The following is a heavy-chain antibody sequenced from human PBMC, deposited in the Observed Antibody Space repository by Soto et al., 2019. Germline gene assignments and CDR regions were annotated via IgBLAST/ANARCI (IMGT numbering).Heavy chain of an antibody. CDR2: INTDGSST. Sequence: EVQLVESGGGLVQPGGSLRLSCAASGFTFRDYWMHWVRQAPGKGLVWVSRINTDGSSTSYADSVKGRFTISRDNAKNDHYQKLNSLRAEGTAVYYCARRGANDRNGYYSWGQGTLVTVSS. V-gene: IGHV3-74*01. J-gene: IGHJ4*02. CDR1: GFTFRDYW. D-gene: IGHD3-22*01. CDR3: ARRGANDRNGYYS.